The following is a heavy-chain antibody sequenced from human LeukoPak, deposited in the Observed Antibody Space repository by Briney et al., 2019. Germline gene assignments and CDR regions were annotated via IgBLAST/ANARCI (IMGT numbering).Heavy chain of an antibody. CDR3: AKRTPSVGFDY. V-gene: IGHV3-23*01. CDR2: ISGGGGST. CDR1: GFTFSSYA. D-gene: IGHD2-15*01. Sequence: GGSLRLSCAASGFTFSSYAMTWVRQAPGKGLEWVSDISGGGGSTNYADSVKGRFTISRDNSKNTLYLQINSLRAEDTAVYYCAKRTPSVGFDYWGQGTLVTVSS. J-gene: IGHJ4*02.